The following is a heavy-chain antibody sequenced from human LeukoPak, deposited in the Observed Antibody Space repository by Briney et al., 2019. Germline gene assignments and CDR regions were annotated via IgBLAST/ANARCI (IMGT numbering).Heavy chain of an antibody. J-gene: IGHJ5*02. V-gene: IGHV3-9*01. CDR1: GFTFDDYA. CDR3: AKDRGYDILTGTKAPNWFDP. CDR2: ISWNSGSI. Sequence: GGSLRLSCAASGFTFDDYAMHWVRQAPGKGLEWVSGISWNSGSIGYADSVKGRFTISRDNAKNSLYLQMSSLRAEDTALYYCAKDRGYDILTGTKAPNWFDPWGQGTLVTVSS. D-gene: IGHD3-9*01.